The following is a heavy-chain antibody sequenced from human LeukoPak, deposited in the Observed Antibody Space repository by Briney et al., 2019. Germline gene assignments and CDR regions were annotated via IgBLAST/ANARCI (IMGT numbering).Heavy chain of an antibody. D-gene: IGHD3-22*01. CDR3: ASGYDSSGYYYNY. Sequence: GGSLRLSCAASGSTFSSYAMSWVRQAPGKGLEWVSAISGSGGSTYYADSVKGRFTISRGNSKNTLYLQMNSLRAEDTAVYFCASGYDSSGYYYNYWGQGTLVTVSS. CDR1: GSTFSSYA. J-gene: IGHJ4*02. CDR2: ISGSGGST. V-gene: IGHV3-23*01.